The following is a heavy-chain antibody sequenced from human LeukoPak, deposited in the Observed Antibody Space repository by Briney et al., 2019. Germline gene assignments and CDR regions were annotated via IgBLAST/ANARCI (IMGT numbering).Heavy chain of an antibody. CDR3: AGESCSAGSCYGLDY. J-gene: IGHJ4*02. CDR1: GFTFSSYW. Sequence: GGSLRLSCAASGFTFSSYWMHWVRQAPGKGLVWVSRINSDGSTTIYADSVKSRFTISRDNAKNTLYLQMNSLRAEDAAVYYCAGESCSAGSCYGLDYWGQGTLVTVSS. CDR2: INSDGSTT. V-gene: IGHV3-74*01. D-gene: IGHD2-15*01.